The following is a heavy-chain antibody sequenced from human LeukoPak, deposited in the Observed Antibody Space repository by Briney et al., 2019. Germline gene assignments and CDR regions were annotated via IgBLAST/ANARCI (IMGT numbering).Heavy chain of an antibody. D-gene: IGHD3-16*01. CDR3: ARTNVPDY. CDR1: GFTFSTYW. Sequence: PGGSLRLSCAASGFTFSTYWMSWGCAGPRKGLEWVASIKQDRSQKYFVDSVKGRFTISRDNAKNSLYLQMNSLRAEDTAVYYCARTNVPDYWGQGTLVTVSS. J-gene: IGHJ4*02. CDR2: IKQDRSQK. V-gene: IGHV3-7*05.